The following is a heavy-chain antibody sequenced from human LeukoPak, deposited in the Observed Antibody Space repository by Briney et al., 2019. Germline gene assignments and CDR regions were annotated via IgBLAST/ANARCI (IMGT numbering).Heavy chain of an antibody. CDR2: IKQDGEK. Sequence: GGSLRLSCVASGFTFGPYWMTWVRQAPGKGLEWVASIKQDGEKHYVDSVKGRLTVSRDNAKNSLYLQMNSLRVEDTAVYFCARMGGTWSLDYWGQGTLVTVSS. V-gene: IGHV3-7*01. CDR3: ARMGGTWSLDY. J-gene: IGHJ4*02. CDR1: GFTFGPYW. D-gene: IGHD6-13*01.